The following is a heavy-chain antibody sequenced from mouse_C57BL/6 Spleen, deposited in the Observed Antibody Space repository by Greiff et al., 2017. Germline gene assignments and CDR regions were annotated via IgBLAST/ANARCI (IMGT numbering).Heavy chain of an antibody. CDR3: AREDY. Sequence: EVQGVESGGGLVKPGGSLKLSSAASGFTFSSYAMSWVRQTPEKRLEWVATISDGGSYTYYPDNVKGRFTISRDNAKNNLYLQMSHLKSEDTAMYYCAREDYWGQGTSGTVSS. CDR1: GFTFSSYA. J-gene: IGHJ4*01. V-gene: IGHV5-4*01. CDR2: ISDGGSYT.